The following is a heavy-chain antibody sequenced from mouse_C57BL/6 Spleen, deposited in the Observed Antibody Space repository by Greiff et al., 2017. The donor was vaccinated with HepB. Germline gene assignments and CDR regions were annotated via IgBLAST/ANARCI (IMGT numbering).Heavy chain of an antibody. CDR2: IRLKSDNYAT. J-gene: IGHJ2*01. CDR3: TESIYYGSSPFFDY. Sequence: EVQVVESGGGLVQPGGSMKLSCVASGFTFSNYWMNWVRQSPEKGLEWVAQIRLKSDNYATHYAESVKGRFTISRDDSKSSVYLQMNNLRAEDTGIYYCTESIYYGSSPFFDYWGQGTTLTVSS. D-gene: IGHD1-1*01. CDR1: GFTFSNYW. V-gene: IGHV6-3*01.